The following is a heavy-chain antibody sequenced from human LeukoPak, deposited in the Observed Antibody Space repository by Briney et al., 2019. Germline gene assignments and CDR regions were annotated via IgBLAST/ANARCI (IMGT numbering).Heavy chain of an antibody. CDR3: AKDRAFDTYSFDS. J-gene: IGHJ4*02. Sequence: PGRSLRLSCAASGFTFSNYAMHWVRQAPGKGLEWMAIISYDGSNKDCADSVKGRFTISRDNPKNTLSLQMHTLRAEDTAVYYCAKDRAFDTYSFDSWGQGTLVTVSS. CDR2: ISYDGSNK. D-gene: IGHD2-2*02. CDR1: GFTFSNYA. V-gene: IGHV3-30-3*01.